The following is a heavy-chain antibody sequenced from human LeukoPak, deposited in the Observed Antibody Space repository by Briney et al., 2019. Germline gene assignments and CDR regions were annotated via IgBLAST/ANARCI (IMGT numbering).Heavy chain of an antibody. V-gene: IGHV3-23*01. CDR3: AKGATIIGAVISQSNWFDP. CDR2: ISGSGGST. D-gene: IGHD3-3*01. CDR1: GFTFSSYA. J-gene: IGHJ5*02. Sequence: PGGSLRLSCAASGFTFSSYAMSWVRQAPGKGLEWVSAISGSGGSTYYADSVKGRFTISRDNSKNTLYLQMNSLRAEDTAVYYCAKGATIIGAVISQSNWFDPWGQGTLVTVSS.